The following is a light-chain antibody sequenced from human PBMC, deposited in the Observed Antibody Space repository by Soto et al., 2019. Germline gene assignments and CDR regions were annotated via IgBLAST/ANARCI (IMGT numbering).Light chain of an antibody. V-gene: IGKV3-11*01. CDR3: QHRSNWLWT. J-gene: IGKJ1*01. CDR1: QSVSSY. Sequence: EIVLTQSPATLSLSPGERATLSCRASQSVSSYLAWYQQKPGQAPRLVMYDTSKRATGIPARFSGSGSGTDFTLTISSLEPDDFALYYCQHRSNWLWTFGQGTKVEIK. CDR2: DTS.